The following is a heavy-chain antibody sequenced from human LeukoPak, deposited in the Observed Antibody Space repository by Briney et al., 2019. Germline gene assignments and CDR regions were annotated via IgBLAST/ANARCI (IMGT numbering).Heavy chain of an antibody. V-gene: IGHV3-23*01. Sequence: GGSLRLSCAASGFSFSSYAMSWVRQAPGKGLEWVSTISGDVVSTYYADSVKGRFTISRDNSKSTLYLQMNSLRAEDTAVYYCAKDKVASNTYFDYWGQGTLVTVSS. CDR3: AKDKVASNTYFDY. J-gene: IGHJ4*02. CDR2: ISGDVVST. D-gene: IGHD4/OR15-4a*01. CDR1: GFSFSSYA.